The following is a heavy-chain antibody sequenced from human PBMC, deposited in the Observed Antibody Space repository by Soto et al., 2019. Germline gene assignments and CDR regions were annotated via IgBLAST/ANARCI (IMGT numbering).Heavy chain of an antibody. CDR2: IWCDGSNK. CDR1: GFTFSSYG. D-gene: IGHD3-22*01. V-gene: IGHV3-33*01. CDR3: ARVPYYYDSSGYSNYFDY. Sequence: GGSLRLSCAASGFTFSSYGMHWVRQAPGKGLEWVAVIWCDGSNKYYADSVKGRFTISRDNSKNTLYLQMNSLRAEDTAVYYCARVPYYYDSSGYSNYFDYWGQGTLVTVSS. J-gene: IGHJ4*02.